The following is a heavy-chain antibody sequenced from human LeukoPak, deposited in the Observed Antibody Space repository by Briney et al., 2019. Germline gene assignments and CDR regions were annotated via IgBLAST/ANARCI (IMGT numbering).Heavy chain of an antibody. D-gene: IGHD6-19*01. CDR2: ISWNSGTI. Sequence: GGSLRLSCAGSGFIFNNYAMHWVRQPPGKGLEWVSGISWNSGTIDYADSVRGRFTIPRDNAKNSLYLQMDSLRVEDTAFYYCAKDNRRHYTSGPNPDSLHWGQGALVTVSS. CDR3: AKDNRRHYTSGPNPDSLH. CDR1: GFIFNNYA. V-gene: IGHV3-9*01. J-gene: IGHJ4*02.